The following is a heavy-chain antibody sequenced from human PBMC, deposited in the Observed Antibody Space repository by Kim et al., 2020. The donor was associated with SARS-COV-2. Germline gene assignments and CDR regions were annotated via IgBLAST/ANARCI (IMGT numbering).Heavy chain of an antibody. V-gene: IGHV1-69*13. CDR1: GGTFSSYA. CDR2: IIPIFGTA. Sequence: SVKVSCKASGGTFSSYAISWVRQAPGQGLEWMGGIIPIFGTANYAQKFQGRVTITADESTSTAYMELSSLRSEDTAVYYCATAPPTSPRGYYYYGMDVWGQGTTVTVSS. J-gene: IGHJ6*02. CDR3: ATAPPTSPRGYYYYGMDV. D-gene: IGHD3-10*01.